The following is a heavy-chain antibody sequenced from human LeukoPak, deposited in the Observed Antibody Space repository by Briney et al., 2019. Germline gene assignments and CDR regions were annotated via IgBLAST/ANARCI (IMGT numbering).Heavy chain of an antibody. J-gene: IGHJ4*02. D-gene: IGHD1-26*01. V-gene: IGHV3-48*03. Sequence: GGSLRLSCAASGFTFSSYEMNWVRQAPGKGLEWVSYVSSGGSAIYYADSVKGRFTISRDNAKNSLYLQMNSLRAEDTAVYYCAIPSPTDSESYIHFDYWGQGTLVTVS. CDR3: AIPSPTDSESYIHFDY. CDR1: GFTFSSYE. CDR2: VSSGGSAI.